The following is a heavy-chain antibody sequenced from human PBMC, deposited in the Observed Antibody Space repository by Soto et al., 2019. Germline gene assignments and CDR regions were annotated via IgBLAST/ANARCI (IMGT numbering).Heavy chain of an antibody. V-gene: IGHV3-53*01. Sequence: GGSLRLSCAASGFTVSSNYMSWVRQAPGKGLEWVSVIYSGGSTYYADSVKGRFTISRDNSKNTLYLQMNSLRAEDTAVYYCARGWGGYSYGYNSFDIRGQGTMVTVSS. CDR1: GFTVSSNY. J-gene: IGHJ3*02. D-gene: IGHD5-18*01. CDR3: ARGWGGYSYGYNSFDI. CDR2: IYSGGST.